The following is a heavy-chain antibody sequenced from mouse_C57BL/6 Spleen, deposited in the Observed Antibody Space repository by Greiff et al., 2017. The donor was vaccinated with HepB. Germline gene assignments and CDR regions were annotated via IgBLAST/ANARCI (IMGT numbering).Heavy chain of an antibody. Sequence: EVHLVESGGGLVKPGGSLKLSCAASGFTFSDYGMHWVRQAPEKGLEWVAYISSGSSTIYYADTVKGRFTISRDNAKNTLFLQMTSRRSEDTAKYDCARTDWRGNAMDYWGQGTSVTVSS. CDR2: ISSGSSTI. V-gene: IGHV5-17*01. J-gene: IGHJ4*01. CDR3: ARTDWRGNAMDY. CDR1: GFTFSDYG. D-gene: IGHD4-1*01.